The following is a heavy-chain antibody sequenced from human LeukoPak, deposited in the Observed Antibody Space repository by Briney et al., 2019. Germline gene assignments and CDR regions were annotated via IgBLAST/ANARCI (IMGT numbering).Heavy chain of an antibody. Sequence: SETLSLTCTVSGGSISSGGYYWSWIRQHLGKGLEWIGYIYYSGSTYYNPSLKSRVTISVDTSKNQFSLKLSSVTAADSAVYYCARASGYSPPDDYWGQGTLVTVSS. CDR1: GGSISSGGYY. J-gene: IGHJ4*02. CDR2: IYYSGST. CDR3: ARASGYSPPDDY. V-gene: IGHV4-31*03. D-gene: IGHD1-1*01.